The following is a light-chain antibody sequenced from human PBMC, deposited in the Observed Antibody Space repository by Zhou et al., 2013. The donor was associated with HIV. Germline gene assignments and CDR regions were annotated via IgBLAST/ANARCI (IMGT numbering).Light chain of an antibody. CDR3: ETWDRSLSAVV. Sequence: QSVLTQPPSVSAAPGQKVTISCSGSRSNLGNNFVSWYQQLPGTAPRLLIYDNNKRPSGIPDRFSASKSGTSVTLAITGLQTGDEGDYYCETWDRSLSAVVFGGGTKLTVL. J-gene: IGLJ2*01. CDR2: DNN. V-gene: IGLV1-51*01. CDR1: RSNLGNNF.